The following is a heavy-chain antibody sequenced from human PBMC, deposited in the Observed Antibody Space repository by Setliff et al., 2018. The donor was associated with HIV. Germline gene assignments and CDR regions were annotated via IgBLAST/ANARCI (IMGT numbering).Heavy chain of an antibody. V-gene: IGHV4-59*08. CDR1: GSSINNYY. J-gene: IGHJ4*02. CDR2: FYYSGTT. CDR3: ARQVEGSDH. D-gene: IGHD3-10*01. Sequence: SETLSLTCTVSGSSINNYYWNWIRQAPGKGLEWIGYFYYSGTTDYNPSLKSRATISVDKSKNQFSLRLRSVTATDTAVYYCARQVEGSDHWGQGMLVTVSS.